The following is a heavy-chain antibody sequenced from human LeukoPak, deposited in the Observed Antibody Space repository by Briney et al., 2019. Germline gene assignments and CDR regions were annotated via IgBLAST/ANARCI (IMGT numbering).Heavy chain of an antibody. J-gene: IGHJ4*02. CDR3: ARENVRDGYNSAY. Sequence: GGSAKVSCKASGGTFSSYAISWVRQAPGQGLEWMGRIIPILGIANYAQKFQGRVTITADKSTSTAYMELSSLRSEDTAVYYCARENVRDGYNSAYWGQGTLVTVSS. D-gene: IGHD5-12*01. CDR2: IIPILGIA. CDR1: GGTFSSYA. V-gene: IGHV1-69*04.